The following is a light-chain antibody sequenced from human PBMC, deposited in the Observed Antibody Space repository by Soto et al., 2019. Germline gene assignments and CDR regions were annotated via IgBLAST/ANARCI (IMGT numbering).Light chain of an antibody. CDR1: SSDVGAYNY. CDR3: SSYTSGSTWV. Sequence: QSALTQPASVSGSPGQSITISCTGTSSDVGAYNYVSWYQQHPGKAPKLMIYEVSNRPSGVSKRFSGSKSGNTASLTISGLQAVDEGDYYCSSYTSGSTWVFGGGTKVTVL. J-gene: IGLJ3*02. CDR2: EVS. V-gene: IGLV2-14*01.